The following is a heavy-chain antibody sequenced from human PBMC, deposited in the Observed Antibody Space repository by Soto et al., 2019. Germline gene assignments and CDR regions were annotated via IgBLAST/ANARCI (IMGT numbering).Heavy chain of an antibody. J-gene: IGHJ3*02. CDR1: GGSISSGDYY. Sequence: QVQLQESGPGLVKPSQTLSLTCTVSGGSISSGDYYWSWIRQPPGKGLEWIGYIYYSGSTYYNPSLRSRVTISVDPSKNQFSLKLGSVTAEDTGVYYCAGLLVVAATFAFDIWGQGTMVTVSS. D-gene: IGHD2-15*01. CDR2: IYYSGST. CDR3: AGLLVVAATFAFDI. V-gene: IGHV4-30-4*01.